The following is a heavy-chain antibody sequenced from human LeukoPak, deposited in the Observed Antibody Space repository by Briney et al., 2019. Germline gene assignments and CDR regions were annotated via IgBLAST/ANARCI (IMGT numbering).Heavy chain of an antibody. V-gene: IGHV1-2*02. J-gene: IGHJ4*02. D-gene: IGHD3-9*01. CDR3: ARDSSDVLTGYYHF. CDR2: INPNSGRT. Sequence: ASVKVSCKTSGYSFNDYYLHWVRQAPGQGLEWMGWINPNSGRTDYALKFQGRVTLTTDTSITTAYMELSSLISGDTALYYCARDSSDVLTGYYHFWGQGTLVTVSS. CDR1: GYSFNDYY.